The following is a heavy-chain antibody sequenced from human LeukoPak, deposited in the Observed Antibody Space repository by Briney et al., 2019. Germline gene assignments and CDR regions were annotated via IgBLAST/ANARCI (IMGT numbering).Heavy chain of an antibody. Sequence: GGSLRLPCAASGFTFSSYEMNWVRQAPGKGLEWVSSISSSSSYIYYADSVKGRFTISGDNAKNSLYLQMNSLRAEDTAVYYCARGARSSGYYGVDYWGQGTLVTVSS. CDR2: ISSSSSYI. D-gene: IGHD3-22*01. CDR3: ARGARSSGYYGVDY. J-gene: IGHJ4*02. CDR1: GFTFSSYE. V-gene: IGHV3-21*01.